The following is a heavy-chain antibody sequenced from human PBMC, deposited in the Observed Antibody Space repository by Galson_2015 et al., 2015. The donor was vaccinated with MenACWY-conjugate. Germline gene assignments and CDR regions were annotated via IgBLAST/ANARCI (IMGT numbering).Heavy chain of an antibody. CDR3: ARRSPYSSSWYFDY. D-gene: IGHD6-13*01. V-gene: IGHV5-51*01. CDR2: IYPGDSDT. CDR1: GYTFTSYW. Sequence: QSGAEVKKPGESLKISCKGSGYTFTSYWIGWVRQMPGKGLEWMGIIYPGDSDTRYSLSFQGQVTISADKSISTAYLRWSSLKASDTAVYFCARRSPYSSSWYFDYWGQGTLVTVSS. J-gene: IGHJ4*02.